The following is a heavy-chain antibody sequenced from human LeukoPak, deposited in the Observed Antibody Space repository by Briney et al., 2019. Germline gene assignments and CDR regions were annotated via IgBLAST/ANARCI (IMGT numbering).Heavy chain of an antibody. Sequence: SETLSLTCTVSGGSISSGSYYWSWIRQPDGKGLEWIGRIYTSGSTNYNPSLKSRVTISVDTSKNQYSLKLSSVTDADTAVYYCARVGYCSSTSCYLPKYYYYMDVWGKGTTVTVSS. D-gene: IGHD2-2*01. CDR3: ARVGYCSSTSCYLPKYYYYMDV. CDR2: IYTSGST. V-gene: IGHV4-61*02. J-gene: IGHJ6*03. CDR1: GGSISSGSYY.